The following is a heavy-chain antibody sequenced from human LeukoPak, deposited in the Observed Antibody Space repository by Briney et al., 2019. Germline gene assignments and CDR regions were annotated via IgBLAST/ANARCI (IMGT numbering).Heavy chain of an antibody. CDR3: ARRRDYFDY. V-gene: IGHV3-21*04. J-gene: IGHJ4*02. Sequence: GGSLRLSCAASGFTFSSYSMNWVRQAPGKGLEWISYISSSGGNIYFADAVKGRFTMSRDNARGSLYLQMNSLRADGTAIYYCARRRDYFDYWGQGTLVTVSS. CDR2: ISSSGGNI. CDR1: GFTFSSYS.